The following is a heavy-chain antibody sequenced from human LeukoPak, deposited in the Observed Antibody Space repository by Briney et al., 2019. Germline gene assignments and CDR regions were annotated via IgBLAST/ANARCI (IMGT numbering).Heavy chain of an antibody. J-gene: IGHJ1*01. CDR3: ARDALRQLAQYFQH. CDR2: ISWNSGNI. V-gene: IGHV3-9*01. CDR1: GFTFDDYA. Sequence: PGRSLRLSCTASGFTFDDYAMHWVRQAPGKGLQWVSGISWNSGNIDYAESVKGRFTISRDNAKNSLYLQMNSLRAEDTAVYYCARDALRQLAQYFQHWGQGTLVTVSS. D-gene: IGHD6-6*01.